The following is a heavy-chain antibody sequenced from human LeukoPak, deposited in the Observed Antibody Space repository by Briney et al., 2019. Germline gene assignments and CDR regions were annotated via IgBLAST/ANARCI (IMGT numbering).Heavy chain of an antibody. J-gene: IGHJ4*02. D-gene: IGHD5-12*01. V-gene: IGHV3-48*04. CDR1: GFTFSSYA. CDR3: ARDDVDIVATTLGVDY. Sequence: PGRSLRLSCAASGFTFSSYAMHWVRQAPGKGLEWVSYISSSSSTIYYADSVKGRFTISRDNAKNSLYLQMNSLRAEDTAVYYCARDDVDIVATTLGVDYWGQGTLVTVSS. CDR2: ISSSSSTI.